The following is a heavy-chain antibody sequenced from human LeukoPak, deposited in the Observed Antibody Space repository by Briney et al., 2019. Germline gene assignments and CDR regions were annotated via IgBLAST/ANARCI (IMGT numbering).Heavy chain of an antibody. CDR1: GFTFSSYA. Sequence: KTGGSLRLSCSASGFTFSSYAMHWVRQAPGKGLEWIGEIYHSGSTNYNPSLKSRVTISVDQSKNQFSLKLSSVTAADTAVYYCARRRNDAFDIWGQGTMVTVSS. J-gene: IGHJ3*02. CDR3: ARRRNDAFDI. V-gene: IGHV4-4*02. CDR2: IYHSGST.